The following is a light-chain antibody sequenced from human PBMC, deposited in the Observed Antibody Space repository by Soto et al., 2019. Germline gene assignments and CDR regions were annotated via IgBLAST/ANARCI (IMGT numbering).Light chain of an antibody. CDR3: CSYAGSYTFARNV. CDR2: DVS. CDR1: SSDVAIYNY. J-gene: IGLJ1*01. V-gene: IGLV2-11*01. Sequence: QSVLTQPRSVSGSPGQSVTISCTGTSSDVAIYNYISWYQHHPGEAPKLMIHDVSERPSGVPDRFSGSKSGNTASLTISGPQAEDEADYFCCSYAGSYTFARNVFGTGTKVTVL.